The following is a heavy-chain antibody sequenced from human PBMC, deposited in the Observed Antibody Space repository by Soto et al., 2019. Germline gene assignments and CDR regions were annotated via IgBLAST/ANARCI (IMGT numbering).Heavy chain of an antibody. Sequence: QITLNESGPTQVKPRQTLTLTCTFSGFSLTTSGVGVGWIRQSPGKAPEWLALIYWDDDKRYSPSLKSRLTITKDTSKNQVVRTMADLDPADTATYYCAHRVLRTVFGLVTTTAIYFDFWCQGTPVAVSS. CDR3: AHRVLRTVFGLVTTTAIYFDF. V-gene: IGHV2-5*02. J-gene: IGHJ4*02. CDR2: IYWDDDK. CDR1: GFSLTTSGVG. D-gene: IGHD3-3*01.